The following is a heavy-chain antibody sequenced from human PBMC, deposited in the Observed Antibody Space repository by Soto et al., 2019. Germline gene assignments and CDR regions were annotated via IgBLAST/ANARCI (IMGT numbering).Heavy chain of an antibody. CDR3: ERGLGYCTNGVCPRAEYLQH. Sequence: ASVKVSCKASGYTFTSYGISWVRQAPGQGLEWLGWISAYNGNTNYAQKLQGRVTMTTDTSTSTAYMELRSLRSDDTAVYYCERGLGYCTNGVCPRAEYLQHWGQGTLVTVSS. V-gene: IGHV1-18*01. CDR2: ISAYNGNT. CDR1: GYTFTSYG. J-gene: IGHJ1*01. D-gene: IGHD2-8*01.